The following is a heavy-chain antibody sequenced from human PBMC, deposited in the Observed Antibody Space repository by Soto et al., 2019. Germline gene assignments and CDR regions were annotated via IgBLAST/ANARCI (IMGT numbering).Heavy chain of an antibody. CDR3: SRGGYCGSTNCRGGDD. CDR2: ISSSSSTI. Sequence: PGGSLSLSCAASGVTFSSYSRNWVRPAQGKGLEWVSYISSSSSTIYYADSLKGRFTISRYNAKNSLYLQMNSLRAADTAVYYCSRGGYCGSTNCRGGDDWGQGTLVTVSS. D-gene: IGHD2-2*01. J-gene: IGHJ4*02. V-gene: IGHV3-48*04. CDR1: GVTFSSYS.